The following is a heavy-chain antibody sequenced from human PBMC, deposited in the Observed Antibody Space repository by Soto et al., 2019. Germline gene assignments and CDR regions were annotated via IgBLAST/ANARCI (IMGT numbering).Heavy chain of an antibody. Sequence: SVKVSCKASGGTFSSYAISWVRQAPGQGLEWMGGIIPIFGTANYAQKLQGRVTITADESTSTAYMELSSLRSEDTAVYYCARARIAAAGDYYYYGMDVWGQGTTVTVSS. V-gene: IGHV1-69*13. D-gene: IGHD6-13*01. J-gene: IGHJ6*02. CDR3: ARARIAAAGDYYYYGMDV. CDR2: IIPIFGTA. CDR1: GGTFSSYA.